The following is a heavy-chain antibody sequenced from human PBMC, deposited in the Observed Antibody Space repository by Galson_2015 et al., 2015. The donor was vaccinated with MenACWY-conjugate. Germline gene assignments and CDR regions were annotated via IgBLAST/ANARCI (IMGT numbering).Heavy chain of an antibody. CDR1: GFTFSRYN. V-gene: IGHV3-21*01. CDR2: ISSGSSYI. D-gene: IGHD6-13*01. J-gene: IGHJ4*02. Sequence: SLRLSCAASGFTFSRYNMNWVRQAPGKGLEWVSSISSGSSYISYADSVKGRFTISRDNAKNSPYLQMNSLRAEDTAVYYCARDWGSWTNNFDQWGQGTLVTVSS. CDR3: ARDWGSWTNNFDQ.